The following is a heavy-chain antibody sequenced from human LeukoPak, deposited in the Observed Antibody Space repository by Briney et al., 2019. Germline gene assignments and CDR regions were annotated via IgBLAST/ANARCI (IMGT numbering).Heavy chain of an antibody. J-gene: IGHJ5*02. V-gene: IGHV4-30-2*01. CDR2: IYHSGST. CDR3: ARDRASYGSGSYYSFGWFDP. D-gene: IGHD3-10*01. Sequence: SQTLSLTCAVSGGSISSGGYSGSWIRQPRGRGLGWIGYIYHSGSTYYNPSLKSRVPISVDRSKNQFSLKLSSVTAADTAVYYCARDRASYGSGSYYSFGWFDPWGQGTLVTVSS. CDR1: GGSISSGGYS.